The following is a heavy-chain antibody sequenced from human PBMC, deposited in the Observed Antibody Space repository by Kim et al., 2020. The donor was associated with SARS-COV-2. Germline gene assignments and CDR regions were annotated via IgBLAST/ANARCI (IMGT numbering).Heavy chain of an antibody. Sequence: IEHYADSVKGRVTISRDNSKNRLFLQMTSLRPEDTALFYCAREPSFGDYDYWGQGTLVTVSS. J-gene: IGHJ4*02. CDR2: IE. CDR3: AREPSFGDYDY. V-gene: IGHV3-30*13. D-gene: IGHD4-17*01.